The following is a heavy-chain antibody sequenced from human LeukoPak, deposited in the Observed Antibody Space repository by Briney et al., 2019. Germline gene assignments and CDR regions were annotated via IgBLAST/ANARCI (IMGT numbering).Heavy chain of an antibody. CDR1: GYTFTIYD. CDR2: MNPNSGNT. J-gene: IGHJ4*02. CDR3: ARVKGRGYSYGFGY. D-gene: IGHD5-18*01. Sequence: ASVRVSCKASGYTFTIYDINWVRQATGQGLEWMGWMNPNSGNTGYAQKFQGRVTMTRNTSISTAYMELSSLRSEDTAVYYCARVKGRGYSYGFGYWGQGTLVTVSS. V-gene: IGHV1-8*01.